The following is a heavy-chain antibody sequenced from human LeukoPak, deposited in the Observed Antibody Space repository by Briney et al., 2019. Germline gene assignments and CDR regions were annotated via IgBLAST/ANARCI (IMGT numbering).Heavy chain of an antibody. Sequence: PSETLSLTCTVSGGSISSYYWSWVRQPPGKGLEGIGYIYYSGSTNYNHSLTSRGTISVDTSKTHFSLKLTSVTAADTAVYYCARGHLGAYCSSTSCYSSYWFDPWGQGTLVTVSS. CDR1: GGSISSYY. J-gene: IGHJ5*02. CDR2: IYYSGST. V-gene: IGHV4-59*01. CDR3: ARGHLGAYCSSTSCYSSYWFDP. D-gene: IGHD2-2*01.